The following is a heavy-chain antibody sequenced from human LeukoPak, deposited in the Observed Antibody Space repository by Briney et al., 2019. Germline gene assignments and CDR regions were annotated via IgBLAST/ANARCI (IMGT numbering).Heavy chain of an antibody. V-gene: IGHV4-61*02. J-gene: IGHJ4*02. CDR1: GGSISSGSYY. CDR2: IYTSGST. Sequence: SETLSLTCTVSGGSISSGSYYWSWIREPAGKGLEWIGRIYTSGSTNYHPSLKSRVTISVDTSKNQFSLKLSSVTAADTAVYYCARFRSYYFDYWGQGTLVTVSS. D-gene: IGHD1-26*01. CDR3: ARFRSYYFDY.